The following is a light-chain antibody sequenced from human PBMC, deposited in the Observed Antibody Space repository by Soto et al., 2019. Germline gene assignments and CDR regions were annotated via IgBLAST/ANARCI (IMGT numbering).Light chain of an antibody. J-gene: IGKJ5*01. V-gene: IGKV3-11*01. CDR3: QQRGNWPIT. Sequence: EIVLTQSPATLSLSPGERATLSCRASQSVSSYLAWYQQKPGQAPRLLIYDASNRAPAIPARFSGSGSGTDFTLTISSLEPEEFAVYYCQQRGNWPITFGQGTRLEI. CDR2: DAS. CDR1: QSVSSY.